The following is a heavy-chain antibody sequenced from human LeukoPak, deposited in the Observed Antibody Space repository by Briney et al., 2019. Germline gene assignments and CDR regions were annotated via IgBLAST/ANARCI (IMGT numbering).Heavy chain of an antibody. CDR1: GYTFTSYG. CDR3: ARVRDYDFWSGYHDAFDI. D-gene: IGHD3-3*01. V-gene: IGHV1-18*01. Sequence: ASVKVSCKASGYTFTSYGISWERQAPGQGLEWMGWISAYNGNTNYAQKLQGRVTMTTDTSTSTAYMELRSLRSDDTAVYYCARVRDYDFWSGYHDAFDIWGQGTMVTVSS. J-gene: IGHJ3*02. CDR2: ISAYNGNT.